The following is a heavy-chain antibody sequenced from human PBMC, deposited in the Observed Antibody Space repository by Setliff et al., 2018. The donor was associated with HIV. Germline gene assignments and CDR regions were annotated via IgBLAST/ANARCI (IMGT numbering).Heavy chain of an antibody. J-gene: IGHJ5*01. CDR1: GGSINSGNNY. V-gene: IGHV4-31*02. D-gene: IGHD3-22*01. CDR2: IYYSGTT. CDR3: ARYDMPSSHSSGYYYDS. Sequence: SQTLSLTCAVSGGSINSGNNYWSWIRQHPGKGLEWIGFIYYSGTTYYNPSLKSRVTISVDTSKNQFSLKLNSVTAADTAIYYCARYDMPSSHSSGYYYDSWGQGALGTVSS.